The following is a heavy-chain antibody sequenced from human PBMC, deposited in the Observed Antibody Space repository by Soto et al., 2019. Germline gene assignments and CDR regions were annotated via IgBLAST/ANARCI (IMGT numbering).Heavy chain of an antibody. CDR3: ARDLPLYYGEYYYGMDV. J-gene: IGHJ6*02. D-gene: IGHD4-17*01. V-gene: IGHV3-30-3*01. CDR1: GFTFSSYA. CDR2: ISYDGSNK. Sequence: LSCAASGFTFSSYAMHWVRQAPGKGLEWVAVISYDGSNKYYADSVKGRFTISRDSSKNTLYLQMNSLRAEDTAVYYCARDLPLYYGEYYYGMDVWGQGTTVTVSS.